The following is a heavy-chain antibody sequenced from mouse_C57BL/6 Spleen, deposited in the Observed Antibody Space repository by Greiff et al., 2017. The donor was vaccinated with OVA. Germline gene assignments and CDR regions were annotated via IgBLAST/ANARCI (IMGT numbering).Heavy chain of an antibody. J-gene: IGHJ1*03. CDR1: GFTFTDYY. CDR3: ARWHGGDFDV. CDR2: IRNKANGYTT. Sequence: EVKVIESGGGLVQPGGSLSLSCAASGFTFTDYYMSWVRQPPGKALEWLGFIRNKANGYTTEYSASVKGRFTISRDNSQSILYLQMNALRAEDSATYYGARWHGGDFDVWGTGTTVTVSS. V-gene: IGHV7-3*01.